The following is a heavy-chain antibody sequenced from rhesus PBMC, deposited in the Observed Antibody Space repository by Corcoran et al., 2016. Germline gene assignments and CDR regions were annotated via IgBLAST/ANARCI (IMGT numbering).Heavy chain of an antibody. D-gene: IGHD3-22*01. Sequence: QLQLQESGPGLVTPSETLSVTCAVSGGSIRSSYWSWIRQAPGKGLEWIGYIYGSGSSTNYNPSLKSRVTLSVDTSKNQLSLKLSSVTAADTAVYYCASGSGGLDSWGQGVVVTVSS. CDR3: ASGSGGLDS. J-gene: IGHJ6*01. V-gene: IGHV4-169*02. CDR2: IYGSGSST. CDR1: GGSIRSSY.